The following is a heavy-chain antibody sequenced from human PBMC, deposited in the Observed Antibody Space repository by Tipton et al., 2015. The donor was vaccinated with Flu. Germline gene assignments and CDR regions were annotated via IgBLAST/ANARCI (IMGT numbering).Heavy chain of an antibody. CDR2: IYTSGST. Sequence: TLSLTCTVSGGSISSYYWSWIRQPAGKGLEWIGRIYTSGSTNYNPSLMSRVTMSVDTSKNQFSLKLSSVTAADTAVYYCARDLRFLERFYGMDVWGQGTTVTVSS. J-gene: IGHJ6*02. D-gene: IGHD3-3*01. CDR1: GGSISSYY. V-gene: IGHV4-4*07. CDR3: ARDLRFLERFYGMDV.